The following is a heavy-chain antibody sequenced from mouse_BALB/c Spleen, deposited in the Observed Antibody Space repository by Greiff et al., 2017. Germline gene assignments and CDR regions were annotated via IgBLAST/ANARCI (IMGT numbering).Heavy chain of an antibody. J-gene: IGHJ4*01. Sequence: QVQLKESGPELVKPGASVKISCKASGYAFSSSWMNWVKQRPGQGLEWIGRIYPGDGDTNYNGKFKGKATLTADKSSSTAYMQLSSLTSVDSAVYFCARSGGLPLMDYWGQGTSVTVSS. V-gene: IGHV1-82*01. D-gene: IGHD2-2*01. CDR1: GYAFSSSW. CDR3: ARSGGLPLMDY. CDR2: IYPGDGDT.